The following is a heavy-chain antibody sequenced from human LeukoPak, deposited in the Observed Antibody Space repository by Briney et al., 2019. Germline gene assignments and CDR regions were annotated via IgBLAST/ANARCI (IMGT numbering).Heavy chain of an antibody. V-gene: IGHV4-4*09. D-gene: IGHD3-22*01. J-gene: IGHJ5*02. Sequence: SETLSLTCTVSGGSISSYYWSWIRQPPGKGLEWIGYIYTSGSTNYNPSLKSRVTISVDTSKNQFSLKLSSVTAADTAVYYCARLRRNYYDSSGYYYGWFDPWGQGTLVTVSS. CDR2: IYTSGST. CDR1: GGSISSYY. CDR3: ARLRRNYYDSSGYYYGWFDP.